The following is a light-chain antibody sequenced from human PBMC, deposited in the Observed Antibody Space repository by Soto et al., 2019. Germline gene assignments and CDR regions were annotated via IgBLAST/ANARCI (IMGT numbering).Light chain of an antibody. CDR1: GSDIGAGYD. Sequence: QSVLTQPPSVSGAPGQRVTISCTGSGSDIGAGYDVNWYQQFPGTAPKLLIYGNTNRPSGVPDRFSGSKSGTSASLAITGLQAEDEADYYCHFFDNSLSGYVFGTGTKLTVL. CDR2: GNT. CDR3: HFFDNSLSGYV. V-gene: IGLV1-40*01. J-gene: IGLJ1*01.